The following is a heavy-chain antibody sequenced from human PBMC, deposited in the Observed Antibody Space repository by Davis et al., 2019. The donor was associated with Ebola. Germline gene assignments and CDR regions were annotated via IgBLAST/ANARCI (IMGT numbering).Heavy chain of an antibody. V-gene: IGHV1-69*13. Sequence: AASVKVSCKASGGTFSSYAISWVRQAPGQGLEWMGGIIPIFGTANYAQKFQGRVTITADESTSTAYMELSSLRSEDTAVYYCARERFRSSRQCDYWGQGTLVTVSS. J-gene: IGHJ4*02. D-gene: IGHD6-13*01. CDR1: GGTFSSYA. CDR3: ARERFRSSRQCDY. CDR2: IIPIFGTA.